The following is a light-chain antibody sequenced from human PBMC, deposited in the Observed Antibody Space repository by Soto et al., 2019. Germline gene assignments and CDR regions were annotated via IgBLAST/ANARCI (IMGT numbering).Light chain of an antibody. V-gene: IGLV2-14*03. Sequence: QSVLTQPASVSGSPGQSIAISCTGTSSDVGAYDFVSWYQQHPDKAPKLMIYEVSHRPSGVSYRFSGSKSVNTATLTISGLQAEDEAYYYCSSYTTSSTRVFATGTKVTV. CDR2: EVS. CDR3: SSYTTSSTRV. J-gene: IGLJ1*01. CDR1: SSDVGAYDF.